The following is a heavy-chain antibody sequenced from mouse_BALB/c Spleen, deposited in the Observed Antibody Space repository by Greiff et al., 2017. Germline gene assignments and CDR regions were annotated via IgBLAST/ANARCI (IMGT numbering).Heavy chain of an antibody. CDR1: GFTFSSYA. CDR2: ISSGGST. CDR3: ARVEFYYYGSRDFDV. D-gene: IGHD1-1*01. Sequence: EVKVVESGGGLVKPGGSLKLSCAASGFTFSSYAMSWVRQTPEKRLEWVASISSGGSTYYPDSVKGRFTISRDNARNILYLQMSSLRSEDTAMYYCARVEFYYYGSRDFDVWGAGTTVTVSS. V-gene: IGHV5-6-5*01. J-gene: IGHJ1*01.